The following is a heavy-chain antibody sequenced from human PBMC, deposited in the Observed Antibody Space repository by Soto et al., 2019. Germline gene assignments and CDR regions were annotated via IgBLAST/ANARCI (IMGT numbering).Heavy chain of an antibody. CDR3: ARDXNDSSAYYHHYYYGMDV. Sequence: GAPVKVSCKASGYTFTSYGIHWVRQAPGQRLEWTGWINAGNGNTKYSEKFQGRVTITRDTSASTAYLELSSLRSEDTAVYYCARDXNDSSAYYHHYYYGMDVWGQGTTVTVSS. V-gene: IGHV1-3*01. CDR2: INAGNGNT. D-gene: IGHD3-22*01. CDR1: GYTFTSYG. J-gene: IGHJ6*02.